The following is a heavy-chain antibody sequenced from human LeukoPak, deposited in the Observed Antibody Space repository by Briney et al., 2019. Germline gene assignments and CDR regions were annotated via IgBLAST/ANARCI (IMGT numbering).Heavy chain of an antibody. CDR3: ARVLGANVGGGFDY. Sequence: GGSLRLSCAASGFTFSSYGMSWVRQAPGKGLEWVSAISGSGGSTYYADSVKGRFTISRDNSKNTLYLQVNSLRPDDTAVYYCARVLGANVGGGFDYWGQGTLVTVSS. V-gene: IGHV3-23*01. J-gene: IGHJ4*02. CDR2: ISGSGGST. CDR1: GFTFSSYG. D-gene: IGHD1-26*01.